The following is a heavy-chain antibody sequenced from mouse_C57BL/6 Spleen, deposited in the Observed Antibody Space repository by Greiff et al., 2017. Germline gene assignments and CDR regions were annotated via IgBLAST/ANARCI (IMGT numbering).Heavy chain of an antibody. J-gene: IGHJ2*01. Sequence: EVKLMESGGGLVQPGGSLSLSCAASGFTFTDYYMSWVRQPPGKALEWLGFIRNKANGYTTEYSASVKGRFTISRDNSQSILYLQMNALRAEDSATYYCARYDDYVYYFDDWGQGTTLTVSS. CDR2: IRNKANGYTT. CDR3: ARYDDYVYYFDD. V-gene: IGHV7-3*01. D-gene: IGHD2-4*01. CDR1: GFTFTDYY.